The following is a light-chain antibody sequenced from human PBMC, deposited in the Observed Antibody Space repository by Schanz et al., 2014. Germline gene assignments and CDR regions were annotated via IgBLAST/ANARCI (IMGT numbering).Light chain of an antibody. CDR3: QQSSSTVIA. CDR2: GAS. Sequence: DIQLTQSPSSLSMSVGDRVTITCRASRTIYTYLNWYQQKPGKAPNLLIYGASTLQGGVPSRFSGSGFGTDFTLTISSLHPEDFGTYYCQQSSSTVIAFGGGTKVEIK. CDR1: RTIYTY. J-gene: IGKJ4*01. V-gene: IGKV1-39*01.